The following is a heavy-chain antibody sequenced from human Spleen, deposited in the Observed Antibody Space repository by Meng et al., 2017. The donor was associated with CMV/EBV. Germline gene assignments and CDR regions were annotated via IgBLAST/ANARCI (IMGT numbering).Heavy chain of an antibody. V-gene: IGHV1-2*02. CDR1: GYTFTGQY. CDR3: TTVDMVYGPFDP. Sequence: CKASGYTFTGQYLHWVRQAHGQGLEWMGWISPKTGATKYAQKFQGRAIMTSDTSISTAYMELSRLTSDDTAVYFCTTVDMVYGPFDPWGQGTLVTVSS. J-gene: IGHJ5*02. D-gene: IGHD2-8*01. CDR2: ISPKTGAT.